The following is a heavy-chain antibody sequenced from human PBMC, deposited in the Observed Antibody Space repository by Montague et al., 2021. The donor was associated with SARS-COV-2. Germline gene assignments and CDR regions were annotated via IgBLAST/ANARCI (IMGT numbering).Heavy chain of an antibody. CDR2: IYYSGST. J-gene: IGHJ4*02. V-gene: IGHV4-39*01. CDR3: ARHPLGYCSSTSCYVG. CDR1: GGSISSSSYY. D-gene: IGHD2-2*01. Sequence: SETLSLTCTVSGGSISSSSYYWVWIRQPPGQGLVWIGCIYYSGSTYYNPSLKSRVTISVDTSKNQFSLKLISVTAADTSVYYCARHPLGYCSSTSCYVGWGQGTLVTVSS.